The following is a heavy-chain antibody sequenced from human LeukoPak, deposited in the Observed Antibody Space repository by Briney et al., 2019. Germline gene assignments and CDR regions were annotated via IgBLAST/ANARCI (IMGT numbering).Heavy chain of an antibody. CDR1: GFTFSSYN. V-gene: IGHV3-21*01. CDR3: ARDGMSGSPYAFDI. CDR2: ISISHSYI. J-gene: IGHJ3*02. D-gene: IGHD1-26*01. Sequence: GGSLRLSCAASGFTFSSYNMNWVRQAPGKGLEWVSSISISHSYISYADSVKGRFTISRDNAKNSLFLQMNSLRAEDTALYCCARDGMSGSPYAFDIWGQGTMVTVSS.